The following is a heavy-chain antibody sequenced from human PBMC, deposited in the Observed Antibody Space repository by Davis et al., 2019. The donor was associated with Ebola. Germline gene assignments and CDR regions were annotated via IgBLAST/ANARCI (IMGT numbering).Heavy chain of an antibody. J-gene: IGHJ4*02. CDR2: ISGSGGTT. V-gene: IGHV3-23*01. Sequence: GESLKISCAASGFTFSSYAMTWVRQAPGKGLEWVSCISGSGGTTEYADSVKGRFTISRDNSKNTLYLQMNSLRAEDTAVYYCAKGRTGDPIYWGQGTLVTVSS. CDR1: GFTFSSYA. D-gene: IGHD1-14*01. CDR3: AKGRTGDPIY.